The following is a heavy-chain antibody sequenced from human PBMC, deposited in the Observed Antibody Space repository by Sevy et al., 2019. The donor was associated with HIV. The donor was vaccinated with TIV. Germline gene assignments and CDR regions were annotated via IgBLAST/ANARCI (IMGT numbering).Heavy chain of an antibody. D-gene: IGHD3-22*01. CDR1: GFTFSSYS. Sequence: GGSLRLSCAASGFTFSSYSMNWVRQAPGKGLEWVSYISSSSSTIYYADSVKGRFTISRDNAKNSLYLHMNSLRDEETAVYYCATYYYDSRGYFDYWGQGNLVTVSS. CDR3: ATYYYDSRGYFDY. CDR2: ISSSSSTI. V-gene: IGHV3-48*02. J-gene: IGHJ4*02.